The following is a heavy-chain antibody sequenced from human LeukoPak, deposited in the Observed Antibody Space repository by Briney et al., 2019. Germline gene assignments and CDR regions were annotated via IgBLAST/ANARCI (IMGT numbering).Heavy chain of an antibody. J-gene: IGHJ4*02. CDR3: ARDDLGCSSTSCYFDY. D-gene: IGHD2-2*01. CDR2: ISSTSSYI. CDR1: GFTFSTYS. V-gene: IGHV3-21*01. Sequence: KTGGSLRLSCAASGFTFSTYSMNWVRQAPGKGLEWVSSISSTSSYIYSADSVKGRFTISRDNAKNSLYLQMNSLRAEDTAVYYCARDDLGCSSTSCYFDYWGQGALVTVSS.